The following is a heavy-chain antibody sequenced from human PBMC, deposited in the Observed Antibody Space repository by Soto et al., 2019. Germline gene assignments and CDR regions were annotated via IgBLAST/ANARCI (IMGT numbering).Heavy chain of an antibody. CDR2: IIPIFGTA. V-gene: IGHV1-69*13. D-gene: IGHD3-22*01. CDR1: GGTFSSYA. J-gene: IGHJ4*02. Sequence: ASVKVSCKASGGTFSSYAISWVRQAPGQGLEWMGGIIPIFGTANYAQKFQGRVTITADESTSTAYMELSSLRSEDTAVYYCARADSSGYARLDYWGQGTLVTVSS. CDR3: ARADSSGYARLDY.